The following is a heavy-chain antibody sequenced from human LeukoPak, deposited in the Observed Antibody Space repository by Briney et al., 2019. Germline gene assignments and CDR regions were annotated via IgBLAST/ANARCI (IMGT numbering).Heavy chain of an antibody. CDR1: GFTFSSYS. Sequence: GGSLRLSCAASGFTFSSYSMNWVRQAPGKGLEWVSSISSSSSYIYYADSVKGRFTISRDNAKNSLYLQMNSLRAEDTAVYYCARDRERMEWLFLAYYYYGMDVWGQGTTVTVSS. D-gene: IGHD3-3*01. CDR3: ARDRERMEWLFLAYYYYGMDV. CDR2: ISSSSSYI. V-gene: IGHV3-21*01. J-gene: IGHJ6*02.